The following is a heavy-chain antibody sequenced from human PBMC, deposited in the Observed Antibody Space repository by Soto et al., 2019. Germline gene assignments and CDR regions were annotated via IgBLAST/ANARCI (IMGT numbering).Heavy chain of an antibody. V-gene: IGHV1-2*02. CDR3: ARDSSPPTDAFDI. CDR1: GYTFTGYD. D-gene: IGHD6-13*01. CDR2: VNPHSGGT. J-gene: IGHJ3*02. Sequence: ASVKVSGQASGYTFTGYDINWVRNAPGQGREWWGWVNPHSGGTNYAQKFQGRVTMTRDTSISTAYMELSRLRSDDTAVYYCARDSSPPTDAFDIWGQGTMVTV.